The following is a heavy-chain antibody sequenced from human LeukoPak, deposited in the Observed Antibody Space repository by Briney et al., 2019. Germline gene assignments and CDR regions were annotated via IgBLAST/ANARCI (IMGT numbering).Heavy chain of an antibody. Sequence: PSETLSLTCTVSGYSISSGYYWGWIRQPPGKGLEWIGSIYHSGSTYYNPSLKSRVTISVDTSKNQFSLKLSSVTAADTAVYYCARRKSIAAAGPHDYWGQGTLVTVSS. J-gene: IGHJ4*02. CDR1: GYSISSGYY. CDR3: ARRKSIAAAGPHDY. CDR2: IYHSGST. V-gene: IGHV4-38-2*02. D-gene: IGHD6-13*01.